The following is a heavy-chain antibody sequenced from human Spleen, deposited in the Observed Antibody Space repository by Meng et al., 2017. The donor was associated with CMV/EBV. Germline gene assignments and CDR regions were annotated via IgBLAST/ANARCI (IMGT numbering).Heavy chain of an antibody. Sequence: ASVKVSCKASGYTFTSYGISWVRQAPGQGLEWMGWISAYNGNTNYAQKLQGRVTMTTDTSTSTAYMELRSLRSDDTAVYYCARGRANSLRFLNVYFDPWGQGTLVTVSS. CDR1: GYTFTSYG. D-gene: IGHD3-3*01. CDR3: ARGRANSLRFLNVYFDP. V-gene: IGHV1-18*01. CDR2: ISAYNGNT. J-gene: IGHJ5*02.